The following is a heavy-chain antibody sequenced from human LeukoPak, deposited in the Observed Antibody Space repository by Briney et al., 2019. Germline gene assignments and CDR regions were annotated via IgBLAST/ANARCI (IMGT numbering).Heavy chain of an antibody. CDR3: ARDGQWLVQRYNWFDP. D-gene: IGHD6-19*01. V-gene: IGHV4-4*07. CDR1: GGSISSYY. CDR2: IYTSGST. J-gene: IGHJ5*02. Sequence: SETLSLTCTLSGGSISSYYWSWIRQPAGKGLEWIGRIYTSGSTNYNPSLKGRATMSVATSKSQSSLKLSSVTAADPAVYYCARDGQWLVQRYNWFDPWGQGTLVTVSS.